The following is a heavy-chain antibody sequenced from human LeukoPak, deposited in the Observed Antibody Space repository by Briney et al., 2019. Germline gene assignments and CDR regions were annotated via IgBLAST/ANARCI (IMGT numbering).Heavy chain of an antibody. CDR2: IYYSGST. CDR1: GGSISSGGYY. J-gene: IGHJ4*02. V-gene: IGHV4-31*03. Sequence: SQTLSLTCTVSGGSISSGGYYWSWIRQHPGKGLEWIGYIYYSGSTYYDPSLKSRVTISVDTSKNQFSLKLSSVTAADTAVYYCARVERYYYDSSGYFDYWGQGTLVTVSS. CDR3: ARVERYYYDSSGYFDY. D-gene: IGHD3-22*01.